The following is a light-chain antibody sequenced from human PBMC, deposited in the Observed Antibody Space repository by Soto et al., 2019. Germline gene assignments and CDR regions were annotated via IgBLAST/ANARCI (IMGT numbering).Light chain of an antibody. Sequence: SQMTQSPSSLSPSVGDRVSITCRTSQSISTYLNWYVQKPGEAPKLLISAASNLQRGVPARFRGSGSGTDFTLTISGLEPEDTGTYYCQQSYSSPITFAQGTRLEI. CDR2: AAS. V-gene: IGKV1-39*01. CDR3: QQSYSSPIT. CDR1: QSISTY. J-gene: IGKJ5*01.